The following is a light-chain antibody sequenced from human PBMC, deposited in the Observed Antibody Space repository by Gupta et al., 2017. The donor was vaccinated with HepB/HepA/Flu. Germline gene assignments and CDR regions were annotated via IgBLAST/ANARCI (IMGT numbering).Light chain of an antibody. V-gene: IGLV1-47*01. CDR2: RNN. CDR1: SSNIGSNY. Sequence: QSVLTQPPSASGTPGQRVTISCSGSSSNIGSNYVYWYQQPPGTAPKLLIYRNNQRPAGVPDRFSGSKSGTAASLAISGLGDEEEADYYCAAWDDSRSGQFGGGTKLTVL. J-gene: IGLJ2*01. CDR3: AAWDDSRSGQ.